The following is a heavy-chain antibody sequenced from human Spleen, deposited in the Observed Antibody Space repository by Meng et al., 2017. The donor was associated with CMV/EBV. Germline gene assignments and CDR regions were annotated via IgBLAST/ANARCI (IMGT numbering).Heavy chain of an antibody. V-gene: IGHV1-69*05. J-gene: IGHJ4*02. D-gene: IGHD5-12*01. CDR2: IIHIYDKT. CDR3: ARQPRGESGYASDY. Sequence: CGDNLGSHAMSGVRQAPGQGLEWMAEIIHIYDKTSCAQRYQGRLTITTDEPTSTAYMELSSLRSEDTAVYYCARQPRGESGYASDYWGQGTLVTVSS. CDR1: GDNLGSHA.